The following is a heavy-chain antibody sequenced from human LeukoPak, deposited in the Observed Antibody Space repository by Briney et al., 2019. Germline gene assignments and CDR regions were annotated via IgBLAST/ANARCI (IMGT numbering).Heavy chain of an antibody. D-gene: IGHD1-26*01. V-gene: IGHV4-39*07. CDR3: ARAPLSGTYYTDAFDI. CDR1: GGSISSSSYY. J-gene: IGHJ3*02. CDR2: IYYSGST. Sequence: PSETLSLTCTVSGGSISSSSYYWGWIRQPPGKGLEWIGSIYYSGSTYYNPSLKSRVTISPDKSKNQFSLTLTSVTAADTAVYFCARAPLSGTYYTDAFDIWGQGTMVTVSS.